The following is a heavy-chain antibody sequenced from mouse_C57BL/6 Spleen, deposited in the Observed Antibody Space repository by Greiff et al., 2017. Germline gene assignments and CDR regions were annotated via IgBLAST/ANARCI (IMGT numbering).Heavy chain of an antibody. CDR3: ARDPYGSSYVGYFDV. J-gene: IGHJ1*03. CDR1: GFTFSDYY. V-gene: IGHV5-16*01. Sequence: EVKLMESEGGLVQPGSSMKLSCTASGFTFSDYYMAWVRQVPEKGLEWVANINYDGSSTYYLDSLKSRFIISRDNAKNILYLQMSSLKSEDTATYYCARDPYGSSYVGYFDVWGTGTTVTVSS. D-gene: IGHD1-1*01. CDR2: INYDGSST.